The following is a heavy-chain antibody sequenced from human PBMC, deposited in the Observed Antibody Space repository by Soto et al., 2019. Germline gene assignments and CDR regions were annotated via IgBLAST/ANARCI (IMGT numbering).Heavy chain of an antibody. Sequence: PGGSLRLSCAASGFTFSSYAMSWVRQAPGKGLEWVSAISGSGGSTNYADSVKGRFTISRDNSKNTLYLQMNSLRAEDTAVYYCAKGNRAYSSGWPRPFDYWGQGTLVTVSS. CDR2: ISGSGGST. D-gene: IGHD6-19*01. J-gene: IGHJ4*02. V-gene: IGHV3-23*01. CDR3: AKGNRAYSSGWPRPFDY. CDR1: GFTFSSYA.